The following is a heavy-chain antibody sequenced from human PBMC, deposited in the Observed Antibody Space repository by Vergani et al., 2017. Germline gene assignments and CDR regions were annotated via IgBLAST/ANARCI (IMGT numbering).Heavy chain of an antibody. V-gene: IGHV4-31*03. CDR3: ARDTTPATYFDY. J-gene: IGHJ4*02. CDR2: IYYSGST. Sequence: QVQLQESGPGLVKPSQTLSLTCTFPGGSIISGVYYCSWNRQHPGKGLEWIGYIYYSGSTHYNPSLKSRVTISVDTSKNQFSMKLSSVTAADADVYYCARDTTPATYFDYWGQGTLVTVSS. D-gene: IGHD2-15*01. CDR1: GGSIISGVYY.